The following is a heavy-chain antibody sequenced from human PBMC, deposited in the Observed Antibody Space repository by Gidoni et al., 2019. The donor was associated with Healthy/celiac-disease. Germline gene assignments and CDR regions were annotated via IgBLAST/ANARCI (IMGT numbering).Heavy chain of an antibody. D-gene: IGHD3-10*01. CDR2: IYYRGST. CDR3: ARGGYGSGRQY. Sequence: QVQLQESGPGLVTPSQTLSLTCPLSARSISSGGYYWSWIRPHPGKGLEWIGYIYYRGSTSYNPSLKRRVTRSGDTSKNQFALKLSAVTAADTAVYYCARGGYGSGRQYWGQGTLVTVSS. J-gene: IGHJ4*02. V-gene: IGHV4-31*03. CDR1: ARSISSGGYY.